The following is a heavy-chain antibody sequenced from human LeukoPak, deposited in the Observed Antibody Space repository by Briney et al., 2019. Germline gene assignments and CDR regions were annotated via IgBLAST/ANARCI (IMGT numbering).Heavy chain of an antibody. CDR2: IYYSGST. CDR1: GGSISSSSYY. Sequence: SETLSLTCTVSGGSISSSSYYWGWIRQPPGKGLEWIGSIYYSGSTYYNPSLKSRVTISVDTSKNQFSLKLSSVTAADTAVYYCAGPTVPTPGAFDIWGQGTMVTVSS. D-gene: IGHD4-23*01. J-gene: IGHJ3*02. V-gene: IGHV4-39*07. CDR3: AGPTVPTPGAFDI.